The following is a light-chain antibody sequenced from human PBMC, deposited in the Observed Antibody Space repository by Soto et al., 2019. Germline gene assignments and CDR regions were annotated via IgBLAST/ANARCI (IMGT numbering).Light chain of an antibody. Sequence: EIVLTQSPATLSLSPGERATLSCRASQSVSSYLAWYQQKPGQAPRLLIYDASNRATSIPARFSGSGSGTDFTLTISSPEPEDFAVYYCQQRSTWTAYTFGQGTRLEIK. CDR2: DAS. J-gene: IGKJ2*01. CDR1: QSVSSY. V-gene: IGKV3-11*01. CDR3: QQRSTWTAYT.